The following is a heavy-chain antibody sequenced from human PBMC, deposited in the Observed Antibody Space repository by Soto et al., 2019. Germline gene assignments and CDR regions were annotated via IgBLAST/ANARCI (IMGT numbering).Heavy chain of an antibody. CDR3: ARTHYTYGLYGMDV. V-gene: IGHV3-33*01. CDR2: IWYDGSNK. CDR1: GFTFSSYG. J-gene: IGHJ6*02. D-gene: IGHD3-3*01. Sequence: ESGGGVVQPGRSLRLSCAASGFTFSSYGMHWVRQAPGKGLEWVAVIWYDGSNKYYADSVKGRFTISRDNSKNTLYLQMNSLRAEDTAVYYCARTHYTYGLYGMDVWGQGTTVTVSS.